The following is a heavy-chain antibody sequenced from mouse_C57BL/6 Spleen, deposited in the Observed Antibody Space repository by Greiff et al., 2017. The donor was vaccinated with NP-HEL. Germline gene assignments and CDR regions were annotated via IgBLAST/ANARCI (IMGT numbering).Heavy chain of an antibody. CDR1: GYAFSSSW. D-gene: IGHD1-1*01. CDR3: ARGDGSSYGYFDV. Sequence: QVQLQQSGPELVKPGASVKISCKASGYAFSSSWMNWVKQRPGKGLEWIGRIYPGDGDTNYNGKFKGKATLTADKSSSTAYMQLSSLTSEDSAVYFCARGDGSSYGYFDVWGTGTTVTVSS. J-gene: IGHJ1*03. V-gene: IGHV1-82*01. CDR2: IYPGDGDT.